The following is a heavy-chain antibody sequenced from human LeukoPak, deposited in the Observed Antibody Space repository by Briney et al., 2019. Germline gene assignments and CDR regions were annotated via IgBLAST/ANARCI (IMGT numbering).Heavy chain of an antibody. CDR1: GFTFSNYA. CDR3: AGGNGNYRYYFDY. V-gene: IGHV3-21*01. CDR2: VSSSGTYI. D-gene: IGHD1-7*01. J-gene: IGHJ4*02. Sequence: PGGSLRLSCVASGFTFSNYAMNWVRQAPGKGLEWVSSVSSSGTYIYYADTDSVKGRFTISRDNAKNSVYLQMNSLRVEDTALYYCAGGNGNYRYYFDYWGQGTLVTVSS.